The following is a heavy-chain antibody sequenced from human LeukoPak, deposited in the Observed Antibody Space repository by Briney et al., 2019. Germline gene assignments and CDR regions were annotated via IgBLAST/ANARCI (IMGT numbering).Heavy chain of an antibody. Sequence: GGSLRLSCAASGFTFSDYYMSWIRQAPGKGLEWVSYISSSGSTIYYADSVKGRFTISRDNAKNSLYLQMNSLRAEDTAVYYCARDYGDYPPYYYMDVWGKGTTVTISS. CDR3: ARDYGDYPPYYYMDV. V-gene: IGHV3-11*01. CDR2: ISSSGSTI. J-gene: IGHJ6*03. D-gene: IGHD4-17*01. CDR1: GFTFSDYY.